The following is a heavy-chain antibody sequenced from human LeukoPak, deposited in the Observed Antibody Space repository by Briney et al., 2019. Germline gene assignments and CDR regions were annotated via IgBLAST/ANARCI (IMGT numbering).Heavy chain of an antibody. CDR1: GYTFTSYY. CDR2: INPSGGST. Sequence: VSCKASGYTFTSYYMHWVRQAPGQGLEWMGMINPSGGSTSYAQKFQGRVAMTRDTSTSTVYMELSSLRSEDTAVYYCARVGKRYWFDPWGQGTLVTVSS. D-gene: IGHD4-23*01. J-gene: IGHJ5*02. CDR3: ARVGKRYWFDP. V-gene: IGHV1-46*03.